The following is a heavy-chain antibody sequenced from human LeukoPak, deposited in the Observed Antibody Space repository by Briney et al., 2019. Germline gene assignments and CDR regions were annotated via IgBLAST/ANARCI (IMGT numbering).Heavy chain of an antibody. J-gene: IGHJ4*02. CDR1: GFSFSTAW. CDR2: IKAKGYGETT. V-gene: IGHV3-15*01. D-gene: IGHD3-22*01. CDR3: VIDDYYDKSGPSGADYFDY. Sequence: PGGSLRLSCGGSGFSFSTAWMSWVRQAPGKGLEWVGRIKAKGYGETTDYAAPVRGRFSISRDDSKNTLYLQINSLKTEDTAMYYCVIDDYYDKSGPSGADYFDYWGQGTLVTVSS.